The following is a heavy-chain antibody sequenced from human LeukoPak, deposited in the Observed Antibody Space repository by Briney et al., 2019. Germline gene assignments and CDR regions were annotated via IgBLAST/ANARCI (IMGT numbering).Heavy chain of an antibody. V-gene: IGHV4-31*03. CDR3: ARGPFLFLFRGSSWYGPNGWFDP. CDR2: IYYSGST. D-gene: IGHD6-13*01. CDR1: GGSISSGGYY. J-gene: IGHJ5*02. Sequence: PSQTLSLTCTVSGGSISSGGYYWSWIRQHPGKGLEWIGYIYYSGSTYYNPSLKSRVTISVDTSKNQFSLKLSSVTAADTAVYYCARGPFLFLFRGSSWYGPNGWFDPWGQGTLVTVSS.